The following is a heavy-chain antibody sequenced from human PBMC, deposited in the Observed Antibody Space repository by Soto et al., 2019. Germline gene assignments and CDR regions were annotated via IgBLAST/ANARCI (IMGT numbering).Heavy chain of an antibody. J-gene: IGHJ4*02. CDR1: GFSHSTSGVG. V-gene: IGHV2-5*02. D-gene: IGHD3-9*01. CDR3: AHKGPEDWPLDY. CDR2: IYWDDSK. Sequence: QITLKESGPTLVRPIQTLTLTCAFSGFSHSTSGVGVGWIRQPPGKALEWLAVIYWDDSKHYSPSLRSRLTITKDTSKNQVVLTMTNMDPMDTGTYYCAHKGPEDWPLDYWGQGTLVTVSS.